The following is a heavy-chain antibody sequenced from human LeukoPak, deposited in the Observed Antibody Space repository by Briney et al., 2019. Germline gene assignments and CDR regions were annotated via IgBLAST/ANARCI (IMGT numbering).Heavy chain of an antibody. D-gene: IGHD3-22*01. Sequence: GGSLRLSCAASGFIFSSYEMNWVRQAPGKGLEWVSAISGSGGSTYYADSVKGRFTISRDNSKNTLYLQMNSLRAEDTAVYYCAKGKAYYYDASGQYFDYWGQGTLVTVSS. V-gene: IGHV3-23*01. CDR3: AKGKAYYYDASGQYFDY. CDR1: GFIFSSYE. CDR2: ISGSGGST. J-gene: IGHJ4*02.